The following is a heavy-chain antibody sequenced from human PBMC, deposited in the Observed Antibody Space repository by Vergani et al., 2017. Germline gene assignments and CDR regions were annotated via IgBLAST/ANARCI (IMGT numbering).Heavy chain of an antibody. CDR3: ATNEVGASGVDY. J-gene: IGHJ4*02. V-gene: IGHV3-15*07. CDR2: IKSKTDGGTT. Sequence: EVQLVESGGGLVKPGGSLRLSCAASGFTFSNAWMNWVRQAPGKGLEWVGRIKSKTDGGTTDYAAPGKGRFSISRDDSKNTLYLQMNSLKNEDTAVYYCATNEVGASGVDYWGQGTLVTVSS. CDR1: GFTFSNAW. D-gene: IGHD1-26*01.